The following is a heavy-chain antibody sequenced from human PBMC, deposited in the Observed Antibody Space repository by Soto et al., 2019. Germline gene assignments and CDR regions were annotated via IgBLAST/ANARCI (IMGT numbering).Heavy chain of an antibody. CDR1: GFTVSSNY. V-gene: IGHV3-53*01. Sequence: EVQLVESGGGLIQPGGSLRLSCAASGFTVSSNYMSWVRQAPGKGLEWVSVIYSGGSTYYADSVKGRFTISRDNSKNTLYLQMNSLRAEDTAVYYCAREWWELLPHGMDVCGQGTTVTVSS. CDR2: IYSGGST. J-gene: IGHJ6*02. D-gene: IGHD1-26*01. CDR3: AREWWELLPHGMDV.